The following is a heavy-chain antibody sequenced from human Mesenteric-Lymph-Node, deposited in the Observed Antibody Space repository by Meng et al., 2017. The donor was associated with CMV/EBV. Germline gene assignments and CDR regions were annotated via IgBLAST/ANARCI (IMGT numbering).Heavy chain of an antibody. CDR2: ISSSGSTI. D-gene: IGHD3-3*01. Sequence: GESLKISCAASKINFSDYAMNWVRQAPGQGLEWVSYISSSGSTIYYADSVKGRFTIARDNAQNSLYLKMNSLRAEDTAVYYCARGEFPGTYYDFWGGYWHTTSPRYYDYGMDVWGQGTTVTVSS. V-gene: IGHV3-48*03. CDR3: ARGEFPGTYYDFWGGYWHTTSPRYYDYGMDV. J-gene: IGHJ6*02. CDR1: KINFSDYA.